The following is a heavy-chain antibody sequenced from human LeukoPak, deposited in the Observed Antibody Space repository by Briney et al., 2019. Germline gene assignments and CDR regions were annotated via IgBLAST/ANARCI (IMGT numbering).Heavy chain of an antibody. V-gene: IGHV3-30-3*01. CDR2: ISYDGSNK. CDR3: ARGPIGTTGTTFFRDV. J-gene: IGHJ6*02. CDR1: GFTFSSYA. D-gene: IGHD1-1*01. Sequence: GGSLRLSCAASGFTFSSYAMPWVRQAPGRGLGGVAVISYDGSNKYYADSVKGRFTISRDNSKNTLYLQMNSLRAEDTAVYYCARGPIGTTGTTFFRDVWGQGTTVTVSS.